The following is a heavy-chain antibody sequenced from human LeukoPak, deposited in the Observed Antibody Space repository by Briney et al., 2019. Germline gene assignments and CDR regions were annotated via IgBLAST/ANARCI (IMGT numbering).Heavy chain of an antibody. J-gene: IGHJ6*02. CDR1: GFTFSSYA. D-gene: IGHD1-26*01. V-gene: IGHV3-23*01. Sequence: GGSLRLSCAASGFTFSSYAMSWVRQAPGKGLEWVSVISGSGGSTYYADSVKGRFTISRDNSKSTLYLQMNSLRAEDTAVYYCAKGKSGGVNYGMDVWGQGTTVTVSS. CDR2: ISGSGGST. CDR3: AKGKSGGVNYGMDV.